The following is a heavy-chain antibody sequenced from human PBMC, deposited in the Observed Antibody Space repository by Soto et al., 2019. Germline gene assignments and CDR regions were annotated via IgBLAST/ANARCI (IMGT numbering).Heavy chain of an antibody. J-gene: IGHJ4*02. Sequence: PSETLSLTCTVSGGSISSGGYYWSWIRQHPGKGLEWIGYIYYSGSTYYNPSLKSRVTISVDTSKNQFSLKLSSVTAADTAVYYCARVLRCLEWAHFDYWGQGTLVTVSS. D-gene: IGHD3-3*01. CDR3: ARVLRCLEWAHFDY. V-gene: IGHV4-31*03. CDR2: IYYSGST. CDR1: GGSISSGGYY.